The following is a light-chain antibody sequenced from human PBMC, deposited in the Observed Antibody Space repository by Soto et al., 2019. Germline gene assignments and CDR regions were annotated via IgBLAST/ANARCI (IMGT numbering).Light chain of an antibody. CDR2: GAS. CDR3: QQSYSTPWT. J-gene: IGKJ1*01. V-gene: IGKV1-39*01. Sequence: IQMNQSPSSLSATVGDRVTITCRASQSVSSYLDWYQQKPGQAPRLLIYGASSMPSGVPSGFSGSGSGTEFTLTISSLQPEDFATYYCQQSYSTPWTFGQGTKVDI. CDR1: QSVSSY.